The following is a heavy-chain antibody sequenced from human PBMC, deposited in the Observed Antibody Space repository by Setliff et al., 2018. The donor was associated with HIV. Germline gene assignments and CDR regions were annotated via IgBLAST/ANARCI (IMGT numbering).Heavy chain of an antibody. J-gene: IGHJ4*02. Sequence: GGSLRLSCAASGFIFDRYGMHWVRQAPGKGLEWVALIWYDGSHETYGDSVRGRFSISRDNSKNTLYLQMDSLRPEDTGFYYCAKDPFTSSWYGFDYWGQGALVTVSS. CDR2: IWYDGSHE. V-gene: IGHV3-30*02. D-gene: IGHD6-13*01. CDR1: GFIFDRYG. CDR3: AKDPFTSSWYGFDY.